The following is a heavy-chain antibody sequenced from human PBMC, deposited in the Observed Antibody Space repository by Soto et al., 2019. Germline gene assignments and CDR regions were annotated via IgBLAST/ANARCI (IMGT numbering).Heavy chain of an antibody. V-gene: IGHV3-23*01. CDR3: TRPHRDGYYDY. D-gene: IGHD2-21*02. J-gene: IGHJ4*02. Sequence: GGSLRLSCAASGFTFSSYAMAWVRQAPGKGLEWVSALSGGGGSTYYADSVKDRFTISRDNSKDTAYLQMNSLKTEDTAVYYCTRPHRDGYYDYWGQGTLVTVSS. CDR1: GFTFSSYA. CDR2: LSGGGGST.